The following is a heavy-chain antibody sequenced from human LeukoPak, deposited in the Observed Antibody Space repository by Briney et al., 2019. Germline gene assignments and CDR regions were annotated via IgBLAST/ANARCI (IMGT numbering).Heavy chain of an antibody. CDR1: GYTFTGYY. Sequence: ASVKVSCKASGYTFTGYYMHWVRQAPGQGLEWMGWINPNSGGTNYAQKFQGRITMTRDTSISTAYMELSSLTSDDTAVYYCARGRLMTTVTPPVCWGQGTLVTVSS. D-gene: IGHD4-17*01. CDR2: INPNSGGT. V-gene: IGHV1-2*02. J-gene: IGHJ4*02. CDR3: ARGRLMTTVTPPVC.